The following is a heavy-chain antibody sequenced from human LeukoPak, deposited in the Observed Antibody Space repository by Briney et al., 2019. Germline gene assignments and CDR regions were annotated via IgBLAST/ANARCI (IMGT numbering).Heavy chain of an antibody. V-gene: IGHV4-59*01. CDR1: GGSISSYY. D-gene: IGHD1-26*01. J-gene: IGHJ6*02. CDR2: IYYSGST. CDR3: ARDGGRAFGMDV. Sequence: SETLSLTCTVSGGSISSYYWSWIRQPPGKGLEWIGYIYYSGSTNYNPSLKSRVTISVDTSKNQFSLKLSSVTAADTAVYYCARDGGRAFGMDVWGQGTTVTVSS.